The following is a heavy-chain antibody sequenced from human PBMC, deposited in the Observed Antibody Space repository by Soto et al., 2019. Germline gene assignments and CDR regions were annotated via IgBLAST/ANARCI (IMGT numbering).Heavy chain of an antibody. V-gene: IGHV1-2*02. D-gene: IGHD6-6*01. CDR1: GYTFTDYF. J-gene: IGHJ4*02. CDR3: ASSTSSYLRPDY. CDR2: INPNSGGT. Sequence: GASVKVSCKASGYTFTDYFMHWVRQAPGQGLEWMGWINPNSGGTNYVQKFQGRVTMTRDTSISTAYMELSRLRSDDTAVYYCASSTSSYLRPDYWGQGTLVTVSS.